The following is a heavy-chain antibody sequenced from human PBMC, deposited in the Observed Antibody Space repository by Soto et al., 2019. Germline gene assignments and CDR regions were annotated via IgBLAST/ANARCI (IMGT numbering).Heavy chain of an antibody. CDR2: ISAYNGNT. CDR3: ASSRIEYSSASYDY. D-gene: IGHD6-6*01. CDR1: GYTFTSYG. Sequence: GASVKVSCKASGYTFTSYGISWVRQAPGQGLEWMGWISAYNGNTNYAQKLQGRVTMTTDTSTSTAYMELRSLRSDDTAVYSCASSRIEYSSASYDYWGQGTLVTVSS. J-gene: IGHJ4*02. V-gene: IGHV1-18*01.